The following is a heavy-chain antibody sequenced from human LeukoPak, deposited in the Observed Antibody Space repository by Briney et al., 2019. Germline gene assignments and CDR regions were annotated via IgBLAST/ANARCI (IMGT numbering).Heavy chain of an antibody. CDR1: GGTFSSYA. CDR3: ARSLGGYGDPGNWFDP. J-gene: IGHJ5*02. Sequence: GASVKVSCKASGGTFSSYAISWVRQAPGQGLEWMGGTIPIFGTANYAQKFQGRVTITADESTSTAYMELSSLRSEDTAVYYCARSLGGYGDPGNWFDPWGQGTLVTVSS. CDR2: TIPIFGTA. V-gene: IGHV1-69*13. D-gene: IGHD4-17*01.